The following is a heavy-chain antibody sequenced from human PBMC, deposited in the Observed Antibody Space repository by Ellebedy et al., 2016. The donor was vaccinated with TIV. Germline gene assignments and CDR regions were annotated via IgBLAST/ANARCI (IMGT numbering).Heavy chain of an antibody. CDR2: ISSSGSTI. CDR1: GFTLSFSRYW. D-gene: IGHD4-17*01. V-gene: IGHV3-48*04. CDR3: AREILTYGGATVTTRYFDL. J-gene: IGHJ2*01. Sequence: GESLKISCEASGFTLSFSRYWMNWVRQAPGKGLEWVSYISSSGSTIYYADSVKGRFTISRDNAKNSLYLQMNSLRAEDTAVYYCAREILTYGGATVTTRYFDLWGRGTLVTVSS.